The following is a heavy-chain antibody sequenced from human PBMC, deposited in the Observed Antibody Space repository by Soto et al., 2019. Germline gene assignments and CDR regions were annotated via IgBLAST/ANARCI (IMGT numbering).Heavy chain of an antibody. CDR3: ARALLATRSGGPPGCGMDV. D-gene: IGHD3-10*01. CDR2: ISYDGSNK. CDR1: GFTFSSYA. Sequence: QVQLVESGGGVVQPGRSLRLSCAASGFTFSSYAMHWVRQAPGKGLEWVAVISYDGSNKYYADSVKGRFTISRDNSKNTLYLPMNSLRAEDTAVYYCARALLATRSGGPPGCGMDVWGQGTTVTVSS. J-gene: IGHJ6*02. V-gene: IGHV3-30-3*01.